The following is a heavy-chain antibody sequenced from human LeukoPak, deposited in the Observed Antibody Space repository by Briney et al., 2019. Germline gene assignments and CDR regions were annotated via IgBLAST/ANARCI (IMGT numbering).Heavy chain of an antibody. CDR3: TTDFRYGSA. CDR1: GFTFSSYG. Sequence: GRSLRLSCAASGFTFSSYGMHWVRQAPGKGLEWVSVIYSDGSSFYTDSVKGRFTISRDNSKKTLYLQMNSLRAEDTAVYYCTTDFRYGSAWGPGTLVIVSS. V-gene: IGHV3-66*01. J-gene: IGHJ4*02. CDR2: IYSDGSS. D-gene: IGHD3-10*01.